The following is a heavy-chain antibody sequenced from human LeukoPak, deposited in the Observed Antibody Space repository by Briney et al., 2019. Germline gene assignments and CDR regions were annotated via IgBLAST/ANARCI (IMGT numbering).Heavy chain of an antibody. CDR2: ISYDGSNK. Sequence: GRSLRLSCAASGFTFSSYGMHWVRQAPGKGLEWVAVISYDGSNKYYADSVKGRFTISRDNSKSTLYLQMNSLRAEDTAVYYCAKDLDGYCSSTSCYPFDYWGQGTLVTVSS. CDR1: GFTFSSYG. D-gene: IGHD2-2*03. V-gene: IGHV3-30*18. J-gene: IGHJ4*02. CDR3: AKDLDGYCSSTSCYPFDY.